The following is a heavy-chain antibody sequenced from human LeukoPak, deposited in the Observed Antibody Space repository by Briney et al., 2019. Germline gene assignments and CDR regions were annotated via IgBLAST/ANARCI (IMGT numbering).Heavy chain of an antibody. V-gene: IGHV3-7*03. CDR3: ARGGGLDV. CDR2: INHNGNVN. CDR1: GFTFSSHL. Sequence: GGSLRLSCAASGFTFSSHLMHWVRQAPGKGLEWVASINHNGNVNYYVDSVKGRFTISRDNAKNSLYLQMSNLRAEDTAVYFCARGGGLDVWGQGATVTVSS. J-gene: IGHJ6*02. D-gene: IGHD3-16*01.